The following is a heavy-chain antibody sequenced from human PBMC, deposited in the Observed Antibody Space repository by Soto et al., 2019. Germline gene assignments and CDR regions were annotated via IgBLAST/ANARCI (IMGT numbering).Heavy chain of an antibody. J-gene: IGHJ5*02. CDR1: GFIFSNYW. Sequence: EVQLVESGGGLVQPGGSLRLSCVASGFIFSNYWMHWVRQTPDKGLEWVANIKQDGSEKYYVDSVNGRFTISRDNAKNSLFLQMNNLRAEDSAVYYCASGGTIREWLTDHWGQGTLVTVSS. D-gene: IGHD5-12*01. V-gene: IGHV3-7*01. CDR3: ASGGTIREWLTDH. CDR2: IKQDGSEK.